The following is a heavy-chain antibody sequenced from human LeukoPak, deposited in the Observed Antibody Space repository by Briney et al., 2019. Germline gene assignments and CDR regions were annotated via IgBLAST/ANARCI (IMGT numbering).Heavy chain of an antibody. Sequence: SVKVSCKASGGTFGSYAISWVRQAPGQGLEWMGGIIPIFGTANYAQKFQGRVTITADESTSTAYMELSSLRSEDTAVYYCASPGKEYQLLYNYFDYWGQGTLVTVSS. CDR3: ASPGKEYQLLYNYFDY. D-gene: IGHD2-2*02. CDR2: IIPIFGTA. J-gene: IGHJ4*02. CDR1: GGTFGSYA. V-gene: IGHV1-69*13.